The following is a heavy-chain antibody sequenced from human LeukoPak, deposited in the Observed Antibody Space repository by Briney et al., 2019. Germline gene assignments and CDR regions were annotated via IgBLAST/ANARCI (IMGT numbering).Heavy chain of an antibody. D-gene: IGHD3-22*01. Sequence: GGSLRLSCAASGFTLSRYSMNWVRQAPGKGLEWVSAISRSGGSTYYADSVKGRFTISKDNSKTTLYLQMNSLRAEDTAVYYCAKEGDYYNSIVPNYWGQGTLVTVSS. J-gene: IGHJ4*02. CDR3: AKEGDYYNSIVPNY. CDR2: ISRSGGST. CDR1: GFTLSRYS. V-gene: IGHV3-23*01.